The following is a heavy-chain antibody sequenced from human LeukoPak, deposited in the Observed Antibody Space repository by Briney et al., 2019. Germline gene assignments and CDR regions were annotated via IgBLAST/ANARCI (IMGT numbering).Heavy chain of an antibody. CDR2: INPNSGGT. D-gene: IGHD1-26*01. V-gene: IGHV1-2*02. J-gene: IGHJ3*02. Sequence: ASVKVSCKASGYTFTGYYMHWVRQAPGQGLEWMGWINPNSGGTNYAQKFQGRVTMTRDTSISIAYMELSRLRSDDTTVYYCARDQGGGSAFDIWGQGTMVTVSS. CDR1: GYTFTGYY. CDR3: ARDQGGGSAFDI.